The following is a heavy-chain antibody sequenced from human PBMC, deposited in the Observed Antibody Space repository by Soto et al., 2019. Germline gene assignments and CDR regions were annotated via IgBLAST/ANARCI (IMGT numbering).Heavy chain of an antibody. CDR2: ISYDGSNK. Sequence: GGSLRLSCAASGFTFSSYGMHWVRQAPGKGLEWVAVISYDGSNKYYADSVKGRFTISRDNSKNTLYLQMNSLRAEDTAVYYCAKDGNYVPLFDYWGQGTLLTVSS. CDR1: GFTFSSYG. CDR3: AKDGNYVPLFDY. D-gene: IGHD1-7*01. J-gene: IGHJ4*02. V-gene: IGHV3-30*18.